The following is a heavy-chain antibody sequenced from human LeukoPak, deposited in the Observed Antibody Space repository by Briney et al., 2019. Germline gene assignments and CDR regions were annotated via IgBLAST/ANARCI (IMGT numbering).Heavy chain of an antibody. J-gene: IGHJ5*02. Sequence: SETLSLTCTVSGGSISSYHWSWIRQPAGKGLEWIGRIYTSGSTNYNPSLKSRVTMSVDTSKNQFSLKLSSVTAADTAVYYCARIRYCSSTSCPWGQGTLVTVSS. V-gene: IGHV4-4*07. CDR2: IYTSGST. D-gene: IGHD2-2*01. CDR3: ARIRYCSSTSCP. CDR1: GGSISSYH.